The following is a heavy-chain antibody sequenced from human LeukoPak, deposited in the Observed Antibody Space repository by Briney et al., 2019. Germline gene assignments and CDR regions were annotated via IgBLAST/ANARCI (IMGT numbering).Heavy chain of an antibody. D-gene: IGHD1-1*01. Sequence: PSETLSLTCTVSGGFVRSSSYYWGWIRQPPGEGLEWLGSIFYSGTTYYIPSLKSRITISVDTPKDQFSLKLSSVTAADTAVYYCARDAYNWNDGGYYYGMDVWGQGTTVTVSS. CDR3: ARDAYNWNDGGYYYGMDV. V-gene: IGHV4-39*02. J-gene: IGHJ6*02. CDR1: GGFVRSSSYY. CDR2: IFYSGTT.